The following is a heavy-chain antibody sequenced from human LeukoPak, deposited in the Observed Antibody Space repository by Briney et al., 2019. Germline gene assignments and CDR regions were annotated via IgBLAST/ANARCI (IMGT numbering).Heavy chain of an antibody. CDR1: GYTFTSYG. CDR2: ISAYNGNT. Sequence: GASVKVSCKASGYTFTSYGISWVRQAPGQRPEWMGWISAYNGNTNYAQKLQGRVTMTTDTSTSTAYMELRSLRSDDTAVYYCARDSSYGSGSYYYGMDVWGQGTTVTVSS. CDR3: ARDSSYGSGSYYYGMDV. V-gene: IGHV1-18*01. D-gene: IGHD3-10*01. J-gene: IGHJ6*02.